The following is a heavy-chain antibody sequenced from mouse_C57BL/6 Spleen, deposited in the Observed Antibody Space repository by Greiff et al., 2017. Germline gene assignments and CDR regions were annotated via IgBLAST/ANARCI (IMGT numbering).Heavy chain of an antibody. CDR2: IRLKSDNYAT. Sequence: EVKLQESGGGLVQPGGSMKLSCVASGFTFSNSWMNWVRQSPEKGLEWVAQIRLKSDNYATHYAESVKGRFTISRDDSKSSVYLQMNNLRAEDTGIYYCTAGGYHFDYWGQGTTLTVSS. CDR3: TAGGYHFDY. J-gene: IGHJ2*01. CDR1: GFTFSNSW. D-gene: IGHD2-2*01. V-gene: IGHV6-3*01.